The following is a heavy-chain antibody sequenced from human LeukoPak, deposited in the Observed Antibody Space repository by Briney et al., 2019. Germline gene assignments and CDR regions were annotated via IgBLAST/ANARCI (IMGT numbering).Heavy chain of an antibody. J-gene: IGHJ4*02. CDR1: GFTFSDYY. CDR3: ARDWGYCSSTSCHVFDY. V-gene: IGHV3-53*01. D-gene: IGHD2-2*01. CDR2: IYDGGST. Sequence: GGSLRLSCAASGFTFSDYYMSWVRQAPGKGLEWVSVIYDGGSTDYAESVKGRFTISRDNSKNTLYLQMNSLRAEDTAVYYCARDWGYCSSTSCHVFDYWGQGTLVTVSS.